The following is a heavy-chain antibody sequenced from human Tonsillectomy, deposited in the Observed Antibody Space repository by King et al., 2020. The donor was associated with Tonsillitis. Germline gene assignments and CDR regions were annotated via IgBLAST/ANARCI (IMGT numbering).Heavy chain of an antibody. CDR1: GGTFSSYA. D-gene: IGHD2-2*01. Sequence: QLVQSGAEMKKPGSSVKVSCKASGGTFSSYAINWVRQAPGQGLEWMGGIIPILGTANYAQKFQGRVTIIADESTSTAYMELSSLRSEDTAVYYCARDEGFCGSSTSCYVYWGQGTLVTVSS. J-gene: IGHJ4*02. CDR3: ARDEGFCGSSTSCYVY. CDR2: IIPILGTA. V-gene: IGHV1-69*01.